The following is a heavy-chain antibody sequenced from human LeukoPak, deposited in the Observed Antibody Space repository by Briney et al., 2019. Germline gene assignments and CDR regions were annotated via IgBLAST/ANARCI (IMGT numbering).Heavy chain of an antibody. J-gene: IGHJ4*02. CDR3: ARDVPYDYGGNYHLDY. CDR1: GFTFSSYG. V-gene: IGHV3-30*02. D-gene: IGHD4-23*01. CDR2: IRYDGSNK. Sequence: PGGSLRLSCAASGFTFSSYGMHWVRQAPGKGLEWVAFIRYDGSNKYYADSVKGRFTISRDNAKNSLYLQMNSLRAEDTAVYYCARDVPYDYGGNYHLDYWGQGTLVTVSS.